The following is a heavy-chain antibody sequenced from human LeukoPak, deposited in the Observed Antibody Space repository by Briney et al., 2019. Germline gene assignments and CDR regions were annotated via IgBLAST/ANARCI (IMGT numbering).Heavy chain of an antibody. Sequence: SETLSLTCTVSGGSISSSSYYWGWIRQPPGKGLEWIGTIYYSGSTYYNPSLKSRVTISVDSSKNQFSLKLSSVTAADTAVYYCARGNGWYPYYFDYWGQGTLVTVSS. CDR3: ARGNGWYPYYFDY. D-gene: IGHD6-19*01. CDR2: IYYSGST. CDR1: GGSISSSSYY. J-gene: IGHJ4*02. V-gene: IGHV4-39*01.